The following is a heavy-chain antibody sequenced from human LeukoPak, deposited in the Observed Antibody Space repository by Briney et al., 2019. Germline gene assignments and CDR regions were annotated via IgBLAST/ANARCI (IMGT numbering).Heavy chain of an antibody. J-gene: IGHJ4*02. V-gene: IGHV3-21*01. Sequence: GGSLRLSCVVSGFTFSSYSMSWVRQAPGKGLEWVSSISASSNFISYADSVKGRFTISRDNAKKSLYLQMNSVRAEATAVYYCARDPGYSSGWFDYWGQGTLVTVSS. CDR2: ISASSNFI. CDR3: ARDPGYSSGWFDY. CDR1: GFTFSSYS. D-gene: IGHD6-19*01.